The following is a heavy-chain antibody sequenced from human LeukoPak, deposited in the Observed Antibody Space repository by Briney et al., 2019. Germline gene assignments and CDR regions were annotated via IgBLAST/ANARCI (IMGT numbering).Heavy chain of an antibody. V-gene: IGHV4-31*03. D-gene: IGHD1-14*01. CDR2: IYYSGST. J-gene: IGHJ5*02. CDR1: GGSISSGGYY. CDR3: ARAEDSPTGWFDP. Sequence: SETLSRTCTVSGGSISSGGYYWSWIRQHPGKGLEWIGYIYYSGSTYYNPSLKSRVTISVDTSKNQFSLKLSSVTAADTAVYYCARAEDSPTGWFDPWGQGTLVTVSS.